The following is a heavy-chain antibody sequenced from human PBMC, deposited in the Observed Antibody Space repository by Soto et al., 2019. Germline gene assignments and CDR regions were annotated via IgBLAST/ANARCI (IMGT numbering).Heavy chain of an antibody. D-gene: IGHD1-20*01. Sequence: LAVSRAAAGLPFSADWMRWDRQTPGKGREWVANIKHDGSEKDYAESVKGRFTISRDNAKNSLFLEMNSLRAEDTAVFYCAIITRRFLLAFSGQ. CDR1: GLPFSADW. CDR2: IKHDGSEK. J-gene: IGHJ5*01. CDR3: AIITRRFLLAF. V-gene: IGHV3-7*01.